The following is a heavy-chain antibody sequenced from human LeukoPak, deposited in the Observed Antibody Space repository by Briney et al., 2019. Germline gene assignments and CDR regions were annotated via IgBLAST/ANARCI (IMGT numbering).Heavy chain of an antibody. CDR1: GGSFSGYY. CDR2: INHSGST. Sequence: SETLSLTFAVYGGSFSGYYWSWIRQPPGKGLEWIGEINHSGSTNYNPSLKSRVTISVDTSKNQFSLKLSSVTAADTAVYYCARAGYSSSWYDYWGQGTLVTVSS. D-gene: IGHD6-13*01. CDR3: ARAGYSSSWYDY. J-gene: IGHJ4*02. V-gene: IGHV4-34*01.